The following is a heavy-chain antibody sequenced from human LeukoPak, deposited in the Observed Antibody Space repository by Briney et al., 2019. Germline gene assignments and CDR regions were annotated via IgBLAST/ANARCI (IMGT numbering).Heavy chain of an antibody. D-gene: IGHD4-17*01. CDR2: IYYSGSS. V-gene: IGHV4-59*08. CDR3: AGRDYLLA. Sequence: SEALSLTCTVSGGSISSYYWSWIRQPPGKGLEWIGYIYYSGSSNYNPSLKSRVTISVDTSKNQFSLKLSSVTAADTAVYYCAGRDYLLAWGQGTLVTVSS. CDR1: GGSISSYY. J-gene: IGHJ5*02.